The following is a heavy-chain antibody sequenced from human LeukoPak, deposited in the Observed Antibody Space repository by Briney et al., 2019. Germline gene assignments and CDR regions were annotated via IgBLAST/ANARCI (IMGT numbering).Heavy chain of an antibody. Sequence: GGSLRLSCAASGFTVSSNYMSWVRQAPGKGLEWVSVIYSGGSTYYADSVKGQFTISRDNSKNTLYLQMSSLRAEDTAVYYCQSQQWLVSYYYGMDVWGQGTTVTVSS. CDR1: GFTVSSNY. V-gene: IGHV3-53*01. CDR3: QSQQWLVSYYYGMDV. J-gene: IGHJ6*02. CDR2: IYSGGST. D-gene: IGHD6-19*01.